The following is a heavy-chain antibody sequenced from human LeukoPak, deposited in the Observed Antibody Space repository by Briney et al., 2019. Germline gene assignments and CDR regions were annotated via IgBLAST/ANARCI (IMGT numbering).Heavy chain of an antibody. V-gene: IGHV1-69*01. Sequence: GSSVKVSCKASGGTFSSYAISWVRQAPGQGLEWMGGIIPIFGTANYAQKFQGRVTITADESTSTAYMELSSLRSEDTAVYYCASCSTSCSYYYYYYMDVWGKGTTVTVSS. CDR1: GGTFSSYA. CDR3: ASCSTSCSYYYYYYMDV. J-gene: IGHJ6*03. CDR2: IIPIFGTA. D-gene: IGHD2-2*01.